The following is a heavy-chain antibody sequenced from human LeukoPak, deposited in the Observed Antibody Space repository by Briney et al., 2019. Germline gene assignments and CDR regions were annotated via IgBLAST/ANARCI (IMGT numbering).Heavy chain of an antibody. CDR1: GFTFSSYA. Sequence: GGSLRLSCAASGFTFSSYAMSWVRQAPGKGLEWVSGISGSGGSTYYADSVRGRFTISRDISKNTLYVQMNSLRAEDAAVYYCAKDKGWGYSSYDYYGMDVWGQGTTVTVSS. D-gene: IGHD1-26*01. V-gene: IGHV3-23*01. J-gene: IGHJ6*02. CDR2: ISGSGGST. CDR3: AKDKGWGYSSYDYYGMDV.